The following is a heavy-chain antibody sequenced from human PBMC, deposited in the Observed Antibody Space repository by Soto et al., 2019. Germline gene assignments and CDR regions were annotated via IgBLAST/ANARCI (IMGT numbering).Heavy chain of an antibody. CDR3: ARQVAQQWLVLGY. V-gene: IGHV4-39*01. Sequence: QLQLQESGPGLVKPSETLSLTCTVSGGSISTSSYYWGWIRQPPGKGLEWIGTVVSTGINYHTPSLGSRVTICLDTSQNQFSLKLSSVTAADTAVYYCARQVAQQWLVLGYWGQGTLVTVSS. J-gene: IGHJ4*02. D-gene: IGHD6-19*01. CDR2: VVSTGIN. CDR1: GGSISTSSYY.